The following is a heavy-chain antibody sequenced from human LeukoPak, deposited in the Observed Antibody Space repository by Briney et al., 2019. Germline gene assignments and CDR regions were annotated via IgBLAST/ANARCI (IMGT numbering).Heavy chain of an antibody. CDR2: ISGSGGST. CDR3: AKSPSPNYSSGWYFMDY. CDR1: GFTFNTYA. Sequence: GGSLRLSCAVSGFTFNTYAMSWVRQAPGKGLEWVSTISGSGGSTYYADSVKGRFTISRDNSKNTLYLQMNSLRAEDTAVYYCAKSPSPNYSSGWYFMDYWGQGTLVTVSS. D-gene: IGHD6-19*01. J-gene: IGHJ4*02. V-gene: IGHV3-23*01.